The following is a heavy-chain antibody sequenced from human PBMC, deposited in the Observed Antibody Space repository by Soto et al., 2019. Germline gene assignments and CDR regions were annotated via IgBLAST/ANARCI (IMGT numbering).Heavy chain of an antibody. D-gene: IGHD6-13*01. CDR1: GFTFTSYT. V-gene: IGHV3-21*06. CDR3: ARARVYATGPLDF. Sequence: GGSLRLSCAASGFTFTSYTMNWVRQAPGKGLEWVSSISSSSDYIYYADSMKGRVTISRDNAKNSLFLDMNSLTGEDTAVYYCARARVYATGPLDFWGQGTLVTVSS. CDR2: ISSSSDYI. J-gene: IGHJ4*02.